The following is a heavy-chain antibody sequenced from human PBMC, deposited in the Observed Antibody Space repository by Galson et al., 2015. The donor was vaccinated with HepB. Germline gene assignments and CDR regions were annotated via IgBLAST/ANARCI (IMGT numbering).Heavy chain of an antibody. CDR2: ISYDGSNK. CDR1: GFTFSSYG. D-gene: IGHD2-15*01. J-gene: IGHJ6*02. V-gene: IGHV3-30*18. CDR3: AKAIRYCSGGSCYYYYYYYGMDV. Sequence: SLRLSCAASGFTFSSYGMHWVRQAPGKGLEWVAVISYDGSNKYYADSVKGRFTISRDNSKNTLYLQMNSRRAEDTAVYYCAKAIRYCSGGSCYYYYYYYGMDVWGQGTTVTVSS.